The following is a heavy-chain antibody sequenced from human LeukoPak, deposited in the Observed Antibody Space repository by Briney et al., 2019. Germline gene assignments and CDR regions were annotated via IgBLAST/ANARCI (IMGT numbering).Heavy chain of an antibody. D-gene: IGHD6-13*01. J-gene: IGHJ6*02. V-gene: IGHV3-33*01. CDR2: IWYDGSNK. Sequence: GGSLRLSCAASGFTFSSYGMHWVRQAPGKGLEWVAVIWYDGSNKYYADSVKGRFTISRDNSKNTLYLQMNSLRAEDTAVYYCARTIAAGAYGMDVWGQGTTVTVSS. CDR3: ARTIAAGAYGMDV. CDR1: GFTFSSYG.